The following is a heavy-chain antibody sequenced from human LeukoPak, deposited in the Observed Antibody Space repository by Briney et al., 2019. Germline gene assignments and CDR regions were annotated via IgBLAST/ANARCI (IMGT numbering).Heavy chain of an antibody. CDR2: IYYSGST. CDR1: GCSISSYY. V-gene: IGHV4-59*01. J-gene: IGHJ4*02. CDR3: AGSYYYDSSSIDY. D-gene: IGHD3-22*01. Sequence: SETLSLTCTVSGCSISSYYWSWIRQPPGKGLEWIGYIYYSGSTNYNPSLKSRVTISVDTSKNQFSLKLSSVTAADTAVYYCAGSYYYDSSSIDYWGQGTLVTVSS.